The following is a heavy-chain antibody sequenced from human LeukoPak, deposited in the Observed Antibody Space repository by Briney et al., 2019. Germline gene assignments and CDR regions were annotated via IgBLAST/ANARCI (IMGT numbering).Heavy chain of an antibody. D-gene: IGHD4-11*01. V-gene: IGHV1-8*02. J-gene: IGHJ6*02. CDR3: ARGTRAVTTILSFHYYYYYGMDV. CDR1: GYTFTGYY. CDR2: MSPNSGNT. Sequence: GASVKVSCKASGYTFTGYYMHWVRQATGQGLEWMGWMSPNSGNTGYAQKFQGRVTMTRNTSISTAYMELSSLRSEDTAVYYCARGTRAVTTILSFHYYYYYGMDVWGQGTTVTVSS.